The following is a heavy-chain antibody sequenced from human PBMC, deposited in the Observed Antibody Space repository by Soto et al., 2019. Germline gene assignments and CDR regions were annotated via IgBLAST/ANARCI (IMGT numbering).Heavy chain of an antibody. CDR2: IYYSGST. D-gene: IGHD6-13*01. J-gene: IGHJ4*02. CDR1: GGSISSSSYY. Sequence: PSETLSLTCTVSGGSISSSSYYWGWIRQPPGKGLEWIGSIYYSGSTYYNPSLKSRVAISVDTSKNQFSLKLSSVTAADTAVYYCAGVRYIAAAGTYYFDYWGQGTRVTVSS. V-gene: IGHV4-39*01. CDR3: AGVRYIAAAGTYYFDY.